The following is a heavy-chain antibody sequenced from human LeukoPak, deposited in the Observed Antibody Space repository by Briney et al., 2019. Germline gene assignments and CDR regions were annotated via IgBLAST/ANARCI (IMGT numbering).Heavy chain of an antibody. J-gene: IGHJ4*02. CDR2: ISNSGDTI. Sequence: PGGSLRLSCAASGFIFSDHYMYWIRQAPGKGLEWLSYISNSGDTIYYANSVKGRFTISRDNSKNSLYLQMSGLRVEDTAVYYCARDGEFTNHIDHWGQGTLVTVAS. V-gene: IGHV3-11*04. CDR1: GFIFSDHY. D-gene: IGHD1-14*01. CDR3: ARDGEFTNHIDH.